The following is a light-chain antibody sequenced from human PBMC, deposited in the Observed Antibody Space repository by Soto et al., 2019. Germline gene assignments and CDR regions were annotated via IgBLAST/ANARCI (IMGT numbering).Light chain of an antibody. J-gene: IGKJ4*01. Sequence: EIVLTQSPATLSLSPGQRATPTCRASQSVSSYLASYEQKPGQAPRLLIYDASNRATGVPARFSGSGSGTDFTLTISSLEPEDFAVYYCQQRSNWPLTFGGGTKVEIK. CDR1: QSVSSY. CDR3: QQRSNWPLT. V-gene: IGKV3-11*01. CDR2: DAS.